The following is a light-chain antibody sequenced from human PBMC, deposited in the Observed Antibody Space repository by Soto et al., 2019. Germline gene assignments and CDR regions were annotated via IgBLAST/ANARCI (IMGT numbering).Light chain of an antibody. V-gene: IGKV3-20*01. CDR2: GAS. CDR1: QSVSSRH. J-gene: IGKJ2*01. CDR3: QQYDGSLYT. Sequence: EIVLTQSPGTLSLSPGERATLSCRASQSVSSRHLAWYQQKPGQASRLLIYGASSRATGIPDRFSGSGSGTDFTLNISRLEPEDFAVYYCQQYDGSLYTFGQGTKLEIK.